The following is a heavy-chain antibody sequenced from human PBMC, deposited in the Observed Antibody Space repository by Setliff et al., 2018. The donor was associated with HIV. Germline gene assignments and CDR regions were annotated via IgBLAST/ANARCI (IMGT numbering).Heavy chain of an antibody. J-gene: IGHJ4*02. CDR3: ARDRDDLGLDF. CDR1: GYTFTGYY. V-gene: IGHV1-18*04. CDR2: ISAYNGNT. D-gene: IGHD3-3*01. Sequence: ASVKVSCKASGYTFTGYYMHWVRQAPGQGLEWMGRISAYNGNTNYAQKSQGRVTMTKDTFTNTAFMELRSLTSDDTAVYYCARDRDDLGLDFWGQGTLVTVSS.